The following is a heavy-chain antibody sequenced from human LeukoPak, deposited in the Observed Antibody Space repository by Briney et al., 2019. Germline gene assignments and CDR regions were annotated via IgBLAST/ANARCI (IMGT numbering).Heavy chain of an antibody. D-gene: IGHD6-19*01. Sequence: SETLSLTCTVSGGSISSYYWSWIRQPPGKGLEWIGYIYYTGNTNYNPSLKSRVTISVDTSKNQFSLKLTSVTAADTAVYFCARLHPGLYSSGLREREVDYWGQGTLVTVSS. CDR1: GGSISSYY. CDR3: ARLHPGLYSSGLREREVDY. J-gene: IGHJ4*02. CDR2: IYYTGNT. V-gene: IGHV4-59*01.